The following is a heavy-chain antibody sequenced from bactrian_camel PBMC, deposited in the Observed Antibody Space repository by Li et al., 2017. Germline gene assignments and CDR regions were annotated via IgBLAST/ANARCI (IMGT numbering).Heavy chain of an antibody. V-gene: IGHV3S55*01. CDR2: IDSDGK. Sequence: HVQLVESGGGSVQAGGSLRLSCAASGYGFLNACMGWFRQAPGKDREGVAHIDSDGKWYAESLKGRSTISTDDANNTLDLQIDSLQPEDTAMYYCAVLSQFNHCRGVLVGIWQQYASWGQGTQVTVSS. D-gene: IGHD5*01. J-gene: IGHJ4*01. CDR3: AVLSQFNHCRGVLVGIWQQYAS. CDR1: GYGFLNAC.